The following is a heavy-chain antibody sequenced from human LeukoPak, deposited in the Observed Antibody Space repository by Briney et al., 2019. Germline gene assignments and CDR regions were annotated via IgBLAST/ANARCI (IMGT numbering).Heavy chain of an antibody. J-gene: IGHJ3*02. CDR1: GGSISSGGYY. Sequence: PSETLSLTCTVSGGSISSGGYYWSWIRQHPGKGLEWIGYIYYSGSTYYNPSLKSRVTISVDTSKNQFSLKLSSVTAANTAVYYCAILITYGRHAFDIWGQGTMVTVSS. CDR3: AILITYGRHAFDI. V-gene: IGHV4-31*03. CDR2: IYYSGST. D-gene: IGHD3-10*02.